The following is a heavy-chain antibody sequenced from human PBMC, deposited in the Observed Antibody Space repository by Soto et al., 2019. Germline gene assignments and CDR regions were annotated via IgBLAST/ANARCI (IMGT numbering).Heavy chain of an antibody. CDR2: IYSGGRN. Sequence: PSETLSLTCTVSGGSISIFYWSWIRQPAGKGLEWIGRIYSGGRNNYNPSLKSRVTMSVDTSKNPFSLRLSSVNAAGTAMYYCARVCSRWDYWGQGTLVTVSS. J-gene: IGHJ4*02. D-gene: IGHD6-13*01. V-gene: IGHV4-4*07. CDR1: GGSISIFY. CDR3: ARVCSRWDY.